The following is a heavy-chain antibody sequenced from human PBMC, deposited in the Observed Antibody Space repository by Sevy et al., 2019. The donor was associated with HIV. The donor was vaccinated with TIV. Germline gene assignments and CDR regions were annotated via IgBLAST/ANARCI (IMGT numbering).Heavy chain of an antibody. V-gene: IGHV4-34*01. CDR1: GGSFSGYY. D-gene: IGHD2-15*01. CDR3: ARHCAGSSCSHAFDI. Sequence: SETLSLTCAVYGGSFSGYYWSWIRQPPGKGLEWIGEINHSGGTNYNPSLKSRVTISVDTSKNQFSLKRNSVAAADTALYYCARHCAGSSCSHAFDIWGQGTMVTVSS. CDR2: INHSGGT. J-gene: IGHJ3*02.